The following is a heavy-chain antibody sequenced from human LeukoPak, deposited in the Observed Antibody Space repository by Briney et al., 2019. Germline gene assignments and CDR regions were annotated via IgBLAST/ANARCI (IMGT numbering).Heavy chain of an antibody. D-gene: IGHD5-12*01. CDR1: GGTFSSYA. V-gene: IGHV1-2*02. Sequence: ASVKVSCKASGGTFSSYAISWVRQAPGQGLEWMGWINPNSGGTNYAQKFQGRVTMTRDTSISTAYMELSRLRSDDTAVYYCARGYSGYKNWFDPWGQGTLVTVSS. J-gene: IGHJ5*02. CDR3: ARGYSGYKNWFDP. CDR2: INPNSGGT.